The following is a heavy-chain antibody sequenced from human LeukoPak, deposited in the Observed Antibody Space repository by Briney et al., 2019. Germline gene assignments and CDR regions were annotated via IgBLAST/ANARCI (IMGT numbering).Heavy chain of an antibody. D-gene: IGHD2-2*01. V-gene: IGHV1-18*01. CDR2: ISAYNGNT. CDR1: GYTFTSYG. Sequence: ASVKVSCKASGYTFTSYGISWVRQAPGQGLEWMGWISAYNGNTNYAQKLQGRVTMTTDTSTSTAYMELRSLRSDDTAAYYCASPRYCSSTSCLEFDYWGQGTLVTVSS. CDR3: ASPRYCSSTSCLEFDY. J-gene: IGHJ4*02.